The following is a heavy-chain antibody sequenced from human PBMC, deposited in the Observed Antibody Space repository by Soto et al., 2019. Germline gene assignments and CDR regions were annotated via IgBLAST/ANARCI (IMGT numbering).Heavy chain of an antibody. J-gene: IGHJ6*02. D-gene: IGHD1-26*01. Sequence: SETLSLTCTVSGGSISSGGYYWSWIRQHPGKGLEWIGYIYYSGSTYYNPSLKSRVTISVDTSKNQFSLKLSSVTAADTAVYYCARDHGSGSYKGYGMDVWGQGTTVTVSS. CDR1: GGSISSGGYY. CDR2: IYYSGST. CDR3: ARDHGSGSYKGYGMDV. V-gene: IGHV4-31*03.